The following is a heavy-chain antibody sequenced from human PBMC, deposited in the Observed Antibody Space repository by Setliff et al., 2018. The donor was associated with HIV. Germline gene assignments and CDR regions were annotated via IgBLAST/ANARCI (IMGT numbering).Heavy chain of an antibody. CDR1: GGAITNNNYY. Sequence: PSETLSLTCTVSGGAITNNNYYWGWIRQPPGKGLEWIASIYYSGSTSYNPALKSRVTMSVDAAKSQFFLKVASVTAADTAMYFCVRLYRGSTTKEKSDSWGQGMLVTVSS. CDR3: VRLYRGSTTKEKSDS. J-gene: IGHJ4*02. D-gene: IGHD1-26*01. CDR2: IYYSGST. V-gene: IGHV4-39*07.